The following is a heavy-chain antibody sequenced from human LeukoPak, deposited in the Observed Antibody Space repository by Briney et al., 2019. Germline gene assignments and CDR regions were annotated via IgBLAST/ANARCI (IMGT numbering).Heavy chain of an antibody. CDR1: GFTFSNYD. CDR3: AKGPDRSGYYSLDY. V-gene: IGHV3-30*18. Sequence: GGSLRLSCAASGFTFSNYDMHWVRQAPGKGLEWVAIISYDGSNKYFVDSVKGLFTISRDNSKNTLYLQMNSLRAEGTAVYYCAKGPDRSGYYSLDYWGQGTLVTVSS. CDR2: ISYDGSNK. J-gene: IGHJ4*02. D-gene: IGHD3-22*01.